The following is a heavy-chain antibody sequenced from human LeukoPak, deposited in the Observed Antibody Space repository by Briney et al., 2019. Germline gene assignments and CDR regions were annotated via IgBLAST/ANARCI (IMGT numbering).Heavy chain of an antibody. CDR1: GGSISSYY. J-gene: IGHJ4*02. CDR3: ARSPYYDYVWGSYYFDY. D-gene: IGHD3-16*01. Sequence: SETLSLTCTVSGGSISSYYWSWIRQPPGKGLEWIGRIYTSGSTNYNPSLKSRVTISVDKSKNQFSLKLSSVTAADTAVYYCARSPYYDYVWGSYYFDYWGQGTLVTVSS. CDR2: IYTSGST. V-gene: IGHV4-4*07.